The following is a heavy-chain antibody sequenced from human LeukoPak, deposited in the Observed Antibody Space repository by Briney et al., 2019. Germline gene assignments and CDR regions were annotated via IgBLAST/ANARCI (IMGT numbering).Heavy chain of an antibody. CDR1: GFTFSSYW. D-gene: IGHD2-15*01. J-gene: IGHJ6*03. CDR3: AKDAAYYYYMDV. V-gene: IGHV3-74*01. CDR2: INSDGSST. Sequence: PGGSLRLPCAASGFTFSSYWMHWVRQAPGKGLVWVSRINSDGSSTSYADSVKGRFTISRDNAKNTLYLQMNSLRAEDTAVYYCAKDAAYYYYMDVWGKGTTVTVSS.